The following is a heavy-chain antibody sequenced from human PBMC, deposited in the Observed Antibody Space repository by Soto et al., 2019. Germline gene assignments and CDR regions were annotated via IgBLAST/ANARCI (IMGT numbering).Heavy chain of an antibody. CDR1: GFTFSIYG. Sequence: EVQLLESGGDLVQPGGSLRLSCAASGFTFSIYGMTWVRQAPGKGLEWVSYITGSGGGAYYADSVKGRFTISRDNSKSTLYLQMDSLRADDRAIYYCAREIRVAGRRNYFDYWGQGTLVTVSS. CDR2: ITGSGGGA. D-gene: IGHD6-19*01. V-gene: IGHV3-23*01. CDR3: AREIRVAGRRNYFDY. J-gene: IGHJ4*02.